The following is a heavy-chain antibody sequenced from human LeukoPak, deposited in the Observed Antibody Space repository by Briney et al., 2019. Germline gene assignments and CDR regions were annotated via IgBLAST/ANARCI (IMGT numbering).Heavy chain of an antibody. J-gene: IGHJ4*02. V-gene: IGHV3-73*01. CDR3: ARQTVSCHEY. Sequence: GGSLRLSCVASGFTFSDSPIHWVRLAPGKGLEWVAHIRGKRDNYATAYAASVKDRFAISRDNSENTAFLQMNSLKTDDTAVYFCARQTVSCHEYWGRGTLVTVSS. D-gene: IGHD2-2*01. CDR1: GFTFSDSP. CDR2: IRGKRDNYAT.